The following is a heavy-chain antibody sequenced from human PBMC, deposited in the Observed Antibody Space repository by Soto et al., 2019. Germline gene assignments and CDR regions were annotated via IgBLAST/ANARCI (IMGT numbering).Heavy chain of an antibody. CDR3: ARINSGWGPLSPYPFDY. J-gene: IGHJ4*02. CDR2: ISSSSSYI. Sequence: GGSLRLSCAASGFIFSRSAMNWVRQAPGKGLEWVSSISSSSSYIYYADSVKGRFTISRDNAKNSLYLQINSLRAEDTAVYYCARINSGWGPLSPYPFDYWGQGALVTVSS. D-gene: IGHD6-19*01. V-gene: IGHV3-21*01. CDR1: GFIFSRSA.